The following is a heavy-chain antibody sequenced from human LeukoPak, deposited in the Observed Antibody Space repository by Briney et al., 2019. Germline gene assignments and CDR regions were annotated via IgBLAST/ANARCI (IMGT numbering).Heavy chain of an antibody. CDR3: AGDRLTSGSYFFDY. D-gene: IGHD1-26*01. J-gene: IGHJ4*02. V-gene: IGHV3-7*01. Sequence: GGSLRLSCAASGFTFSSYWMSWVRQAPGKGLEWVANIKQDGSEKYYVDSVKGRFTISRDNAKNSLYLQMNSLRAEDTAVYYCAGDRLTSGSYFFDYWGQGTLVTVSS. CDR1: GFTFSSYW. CDR2: IKQDGSEK.